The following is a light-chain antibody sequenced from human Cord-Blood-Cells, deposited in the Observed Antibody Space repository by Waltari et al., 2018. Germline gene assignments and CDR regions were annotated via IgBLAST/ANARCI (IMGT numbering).Light chain of an antibody. CDR2: EGS. Sequence: QSALTQPASVSGSPGQSITISCTGTSSDAGSYHLVSWYQQHPGKAPKLMIYEGSKRPSGVSNRFSGSKSGNTASLTISGLQAEDEADYYCCSYAGSRVFGGGTKLTVL. V-gene: IGLV2-23*01. CDR1: SSDAGSYHL. CDR3: CSYAGSRV. J-gene: IGLJ3*02.